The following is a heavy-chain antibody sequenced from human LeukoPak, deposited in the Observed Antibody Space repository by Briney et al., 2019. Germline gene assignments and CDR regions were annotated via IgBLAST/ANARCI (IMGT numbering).Heavy chain of an antibody. Sequence: GGSLRLSCAASGFTFSSYSMNWVRQAPGKGLEWVSAISGSGGSTYYADSVKGRFTISRDNSKNTLYLQMNSLRAEDTAVYYCAREGSYYDSSGYYYWGQGTLVTVSS. J-gene: IGHJ4*02. V-gene: IGHV3-23*01. CDR1: GFTFSSYS. D-gene: IGHD3-22*01. CDR3: AREGSYYDSSGYYY. CDR2: ISGSGGST.